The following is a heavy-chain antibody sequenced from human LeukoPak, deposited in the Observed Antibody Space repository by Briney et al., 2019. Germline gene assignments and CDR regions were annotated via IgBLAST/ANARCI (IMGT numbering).Heavy chain of an antibody. V-gene: IGHV3-23*01. CDR1: GFSFSSYT. D-gene: IGHD2-21*02. Sequence: GGSLRLSCAASGFSFSSYTMAWVRQPPGKGLEWISAISASGENTWFADSVKGRFTISRDNSRDTLYLQMDNLRAKDTAVYYCASRNQYCGGDCFWAFDIWGQGTMVTVSS. CDR2: ISASGENT. CDR3: ASRNQYCGGDCFWAFDI. J-gene: IGHJ3*02.